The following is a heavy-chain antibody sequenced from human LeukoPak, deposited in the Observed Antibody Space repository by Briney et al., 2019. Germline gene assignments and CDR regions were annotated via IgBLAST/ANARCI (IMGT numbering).Heavy chain of an antibody. Sequence: AGGSLRLSCAASGFTFSNYKVNWVRQAPGKALEWVSHMGTSGNSIYYADSVRGRFSISRDNAKSSLYLLMNSLRAEDTAVYYCARSVGGDYEGLNLDFWGQGTLVTVSS. CDR3: ARSVGGDYEGLNLDF. CDR1: GFTFSNYK. V-gene: IGHV3-48*03. D-gene: IGHD4-17*01. CDR2: MGTSGNSI. J-gene: IGHJ4*02.